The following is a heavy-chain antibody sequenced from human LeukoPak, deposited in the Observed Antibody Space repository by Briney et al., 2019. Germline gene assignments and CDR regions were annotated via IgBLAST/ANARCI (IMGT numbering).Heavy chain of an antibody. CDR3: AKEYAARYYYDSSGPSSAFDI. J-gene: IGHJ3*02. Sequence: GGSLRLSCGVSGFIFSSYEMNWVRQGPGKGLEWVSAISGSGGSTYYADSVKGRFTISRDNSKNTLYLQMNSLRAEDTAVYYCAKEYAARYYYDSSGPSSAFDIWGQGTMVTVSS. D-gene: IGHD3-22*01. V-gene: IGHV3-23*01. CDR1: GFIFSSYE. CDR2: ISGSGGST.